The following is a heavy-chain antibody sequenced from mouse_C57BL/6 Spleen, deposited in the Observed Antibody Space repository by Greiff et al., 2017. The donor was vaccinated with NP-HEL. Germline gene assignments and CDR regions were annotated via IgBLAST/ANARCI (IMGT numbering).Heavy chain of an antibody. J-gene: IGHJ2*01. D-gene: IGHD2-2*01. CDR1: GFTFSSYG. V-gene: IGHV5-6*02. CDR3: ARLLSTMVTTAYYFDY. CDR2: ISSGGSYT. Sequence: DVKLVESGGDLVKPGGSLKLSCAASGFTFSSYGMSWVRQTPDKRLEWVATISSGGSYTYYPDSVKGRFTISRDNAKNTLYLQMSSLKSEDTAMYYCARLLSTMVTTAYYFDYWGQGTTLTVSS.